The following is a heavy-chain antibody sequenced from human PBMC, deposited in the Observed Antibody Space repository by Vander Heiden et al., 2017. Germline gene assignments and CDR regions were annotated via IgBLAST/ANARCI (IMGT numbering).Heavy chain of an antibody. CDR1: GVSFTTYT. J-gene: IGHJ4*02. V-gene: IGHV3-21*01. Sequence: EVQLVESGGGLVKPGDSLRLSGTASGVSFTTYTMNWVRQAPGKGLEWVSSISSNTYTYYADSVKGRFTISRDNAKNSLYLQMNSLRDGDTGVYYCARDGDNWNDLDYWGQGPLVTVSS. CDR3: ARDGDNWNDLDY. D-gene: IGHD1-1*01. CDR2: ISSNTYT.